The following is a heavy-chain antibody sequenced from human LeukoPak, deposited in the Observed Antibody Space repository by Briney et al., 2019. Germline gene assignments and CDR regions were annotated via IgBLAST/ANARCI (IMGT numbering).Heavy chain of an antibody. D-gene: IGHD1-26*01. CDR1: GYTFTSYG. Sequence: ASVKVSCKASGYTFTSYGISWVRQAPGQGLEWMGWISAYNGNTNYAQKLQGRVTMTTDTSTSTAYMELRSLRSDDTAVYYCARVVPPSGSYYEQGHFDYWGQGTLVTVSS. CDR3: ARVVPPSGSYYEQGHFDY. J-gene: IGHJ4*02. CDR2: ISAYNGNT. V-gene: IGHV1-18*01.